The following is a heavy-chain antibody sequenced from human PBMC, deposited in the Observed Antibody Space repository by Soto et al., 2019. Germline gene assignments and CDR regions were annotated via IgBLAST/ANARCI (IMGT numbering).Heavy chain of an antibody. Sequence: GGSLRLSCAASGFTFSSYAMSWVRQAPGKGLEWVSAITYSGASTYYADSVKGRFTISRDNSKSTLYLQMNSLRAEDTAVYYCAKKDPWFDSWGQGTLVTVSS. J-gene: IGHJ5*01. V-gene: IGHV3-23*01. CDR1: GFTFSSYA. CDR2: ITYSGAST. CDR3: AKKDPWFDS.